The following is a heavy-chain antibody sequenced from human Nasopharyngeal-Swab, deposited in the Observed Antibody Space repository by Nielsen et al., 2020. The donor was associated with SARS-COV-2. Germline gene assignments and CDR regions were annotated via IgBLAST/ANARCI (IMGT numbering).Heavy chain of an antibody. V-gene: IGHV3-73*01. CDR2: IGDKDHNYAT. Sequence: GGLKISRAASGFIFSASAIHWVRQASGKGLEWVGRIGDKDHNYATTYGASVQGRFTISRDDSKNTAFLQMDSLKTEDTALYYCTTDFYFDYWGQGTLVTVSS. J-gene: IGHJ4*02. CDR1: GFIFSASA. CDR3: TTDFYFDY.